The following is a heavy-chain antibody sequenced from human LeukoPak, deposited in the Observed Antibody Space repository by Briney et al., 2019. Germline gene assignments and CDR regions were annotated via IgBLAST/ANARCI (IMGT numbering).Heavy chain of an antibody. CDR1: GYTFTSYY. V-gene: IGHV1-46*01. J-gene: IGHJ3*02. Sequence: ASVKVSCKASGYTFTSYYMHWVRQAPGQGLEWMGIINPSGGSTSYAQKFQGRVTMTTDTSTSTAYMELRSLRSDDTAVYYCARGVWYCSSTSCPDAFDIWGQGTVVTVSS. CDR2: INPSGGST. CDR3: ARGVWYCSSTSCPDAFDI. D-gene: IGHD2-2*01.